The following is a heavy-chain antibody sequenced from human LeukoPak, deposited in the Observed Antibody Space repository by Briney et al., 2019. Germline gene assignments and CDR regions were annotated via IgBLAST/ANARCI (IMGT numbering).Heavy chain of an antibody. CDR2: ISPGGEIP. D-gene: IGHD4-23*01. J-gene: IGHJ4*02. CDR3: ATRELNYYGGRDH. CDR1: GFTFSSYE. V-gene: IGHV3-23*01. Sequence: PGGSLRLSCAASGFTFSSYEMNWVRQAPGKGLEWVSGISPGGEIPYYADSVKGRSTISRDNSKNTLYLQVNSLRVEDTAVYYCATRELNYYGGRDHWGQGILVTVSS.